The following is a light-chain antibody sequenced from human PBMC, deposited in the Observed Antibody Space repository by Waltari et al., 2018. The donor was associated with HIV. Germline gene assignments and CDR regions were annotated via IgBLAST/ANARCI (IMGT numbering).Light chain of an antibody. CDR1: SSDVGGYNF. J-gene: IGLJ1*01. CDR2: EVT. V-gene: IGLV2-8*01. Sequence: QSALTQPPSASGSPGQSVTISSTGTSSDVGGYNFVSCYQQHPGKAPKLMIYEVTKRPSGVPDRFSGSKSGNTASLTVSGLQVEDEADYYCSSYAGSDNVYVFGTGTKVTVL. CDR3: SSYAGSDNVYV.